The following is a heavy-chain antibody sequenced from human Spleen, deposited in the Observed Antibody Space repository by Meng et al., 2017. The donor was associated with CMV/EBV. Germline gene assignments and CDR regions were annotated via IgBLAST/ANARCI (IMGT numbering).Heavy chain of an antibody. CDR3: ARVKGVIFDY. Sequence: SCTVSGGSIYSGDFYWSWIRQPPGKGLEWIGYIYFSGSTYYNPSLKSRLTISVDTSKNQFSLKLTSVTAADTAVYYCARVKGVIFDYWGQGTLVTVSS. D-gene: IGHD2/OR15-2a*01. V-gene: IGHV4-30-4*08. CDR2: IYFSGST. CDR1: GGSIYSGDFY. J-gene: IGHJ4*02.